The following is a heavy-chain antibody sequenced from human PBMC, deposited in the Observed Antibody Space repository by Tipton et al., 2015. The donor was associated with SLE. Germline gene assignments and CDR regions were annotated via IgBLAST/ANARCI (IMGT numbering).Heavy chain of an antibody. D-gene: IGHD3-10*01. CDR1: GFTFNSYA. CDR2: ITDDGSNK. Sequence: SLRLSCAASGFTFNSYAIHWVRQAPGKGLEWVVVITDDGSNKYYVDSVKGRFTISRDNSKNTLYLQMNSLRAEDTAVYYCAKDRRLLISFVDYWGQGTLVTVSS. V-gene: IGHV3-30*04. J-gene: IGHJ4*02. CDR3: AKDRRLLISFVDY.